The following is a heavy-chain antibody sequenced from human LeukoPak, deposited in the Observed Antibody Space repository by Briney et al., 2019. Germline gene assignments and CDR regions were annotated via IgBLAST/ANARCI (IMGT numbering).Heavy chain of an antibody. CDR1: GFTFSSYA. V-gene: IGHV3-21*01. J-gene: IGHJ6*02. CDR3: ARDQDLYYYYYGMDV. Sequence: GGSLRLSCAASGFTFSSYAMSWVRQAPGKGLEWVSSISSSSSYIYYADSVKGRFTISRDNAKNSLYLQMNSLRAEDTAVYYCARDQDLYYYYYGMDVWGQGTTVTVSS. CDR2: ISSSSSYI.